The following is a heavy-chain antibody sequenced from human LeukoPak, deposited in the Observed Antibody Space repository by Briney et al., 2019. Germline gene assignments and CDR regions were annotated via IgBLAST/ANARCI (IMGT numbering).Heavy chain of an antibody. J-gene: IGHJ4*01. Sequence: GGSLRLSCAASGFNFIDYSMNWVRQAPGKGLEWISYIGISSGNTKYADSVKGRFTISRDKARNSLYLQMNSLRVEDTAMYYCARDHRYAFDNWGHGTLVPVSS. CDR1: GFNFIDYS. V-gene: IGHV3-48*01. D-gene: IGHD5-12*01. CDR2: IGISSGNT. CDR3: ARDHRYAFDN.